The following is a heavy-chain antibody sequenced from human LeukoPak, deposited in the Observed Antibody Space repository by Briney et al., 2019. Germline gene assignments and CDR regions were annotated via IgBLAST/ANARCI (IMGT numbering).Heavy chain of an antibody. D-gene: IGHD6-19*01. CDR3: ASGWYGYYYGMDV. CDR1: GFTFSSYW. Sequence: GGSPRLSCAASGFTFSSYWMHWVRQAPGKGLVWVSRINSDGSSTSYADSVKGRFTISRDNAKNTLYLQMNSLRAEDTAVYYCASGWYGYYYGMDVWGQGTTVTVSS. J-gene: IGHJ6*02. V-gene: IGHV3-74*01. CDR2: INSDGSST.